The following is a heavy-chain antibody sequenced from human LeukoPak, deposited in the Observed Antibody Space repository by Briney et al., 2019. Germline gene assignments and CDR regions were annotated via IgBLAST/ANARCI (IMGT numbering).Heavy chain of an antibody. CDR1: GFTFSVNY. D-gene: IGHD2-2*01. Sequence: GGSLRLPCAASGFTFSVNYMSWVRQAPGKGVEWVSVIYSGGNTYYADSVKGRFTISRDNSKNTVYLQMNSLRAEDTAVYYCARGETSSYDYWGQGTLVTVSS. J-gene: IGHJ4*02. CDR2: IYSGGNT. CDR3: ARGETSSYDY. V-gene: IGHV3-53*01.